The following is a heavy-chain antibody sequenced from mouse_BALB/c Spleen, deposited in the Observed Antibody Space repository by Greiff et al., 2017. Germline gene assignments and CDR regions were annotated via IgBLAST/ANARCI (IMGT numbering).Heavy chain of an antibody. V-gene: IGHV14-3*02. CDR1: GFNIKDTY. CDR2: IDPANGNT. J-gene: IGHJ4*01. CDR3: ARSAYDYDDAMDY. D-gene: IGHD2-4*01. Sequence: VQLQQSGAELVKPGASVKLSCTASGFNIKDTYMHWVKQRPEQGLEWIGRIDPANGNTKYDPKFQGKATITADTSSNTAYLQLSSRTSEDTAVYYGARSAYDYDDAMDYWGQGTSVTVSS.